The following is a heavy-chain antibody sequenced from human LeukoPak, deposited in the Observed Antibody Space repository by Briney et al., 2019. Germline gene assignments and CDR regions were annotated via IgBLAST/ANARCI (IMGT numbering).Heavy chain of an antibody. D-gene: IGHD7-27*01. Sequence: SDTLSLPLPVPLLFLPSGGHLWRCLRQPPGKRLELFAYIYYSGSTYYNPSLKSRVTISVDTSKNQFSLKLSSVTAADTAVYYCARVRDQWGSDHYYGMDVWGQGTTVTVSS. V-gene: IGHV4-31*03. CDR1: LLFLPSGGHL. J-gene: IGHJ6*02. CDR3: ARVRDQWGSDHYYGMDV. CDR2: IYYSGST.